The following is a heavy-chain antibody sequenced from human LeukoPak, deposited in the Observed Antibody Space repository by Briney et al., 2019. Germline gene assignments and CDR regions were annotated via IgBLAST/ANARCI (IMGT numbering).Heavy chain of an antibody. CDR1: GGSISSYY. Sequence: PSETLSLTCTVSGGSISSYYWSWIRQPPGKGLEWIGYIYYSGSTNYNPSLKSRVTISVDTSKNQFSLKLSSVTAADTAVYYCARLTAAGRDYYYGMDVWGQGTTVTVSS. CDR3: ARLTAAGRDYYYGMDV. CDR2: IYYSGST. D-gene: IGHD6-13*01. V-gene: IGHV4-59*08. J-gene: IGHJ6*02.